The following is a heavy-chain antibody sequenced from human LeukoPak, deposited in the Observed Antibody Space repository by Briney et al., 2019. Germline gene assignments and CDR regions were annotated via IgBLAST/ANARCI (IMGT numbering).Heavy chain of an antibody. V-gene: IGHV3-48*04. CDR3: AREGGSHRTGSY. CDR2: ISHSSSTI. J-gene: IGHJ4*02. D-gene: IGHD3-10*01. Sequence: GGSLRLSCAASGFTFSSYSMNWVRQAPGKGLEWVSYISHSSSTIYYADSVKGRFTISRDNAKNSLYLQMNSLRVEDTAVYYCAREGGSHRTGSYWGQGTLVTVSS. CDR1: GFTFSSYS.